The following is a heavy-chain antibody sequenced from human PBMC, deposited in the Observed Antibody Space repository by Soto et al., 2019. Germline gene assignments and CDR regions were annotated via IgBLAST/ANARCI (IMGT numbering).Heavy chain of an antibody. V-gene: IGHV1-18*01. CDR1: GYTFTNYG. CDR3: ARETIPQMYYYGTDV. Sequence: QVQLVQSGAEVREPGASVKVSCKASGYTFTNYGISWVRQAPGQGLEWIGWISAYNGKIDYAQKVQGRITMTTDTSKSTAFMELRSLRSDDTAVYYCARETIPQMYYYGTDVRGQGTTVIVSS. CDR2: ISAYNGKI. D-gene: IGHD3-16*01. J-gene: IGHJ6*02.